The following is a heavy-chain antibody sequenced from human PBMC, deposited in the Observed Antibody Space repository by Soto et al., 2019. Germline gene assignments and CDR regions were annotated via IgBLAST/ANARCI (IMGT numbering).Heavy chain of an antibody. CDR3: ARGWDDCNSGSFDN. Sequence: QGQLVQSVGEVKKPGASLKVSCKASGYNFILHGISWVRQAPGQGLEWMGWISAYNGNTNYAQNFQDRVTMTTDPSNNKVNMELRSLKSDGTAVYYCARGWDDCNSGSFDNWGQGTKVTVSS. V-gene: IGHV1-18*01. D-gene: IGHD2-21*01. CDR1: GYNFILHG. J-gene: IGHJ3*02. CDR2: ISAYNGNT.